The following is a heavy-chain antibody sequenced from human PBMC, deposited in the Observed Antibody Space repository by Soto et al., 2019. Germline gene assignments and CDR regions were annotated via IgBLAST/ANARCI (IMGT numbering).Heavy chain of an antibody. CDR2: INAGNGNT. CDR3: ARDRGYCSSTSCPDDYNWFDP. D-gene: IGHD2-2*01. CDR1: GYTFTSYA. V-gene: IGHV1-3*01. Sequence: ASVKVSCKASGYTFTSYAMHWVRQAPGQRLEWMGWINAGNGNTKYSQKFQGRVIITRDTSASTAYMELSSLRSEDTAVYYCARDRGYCSSTSCPDDYNWFDPWGQGTLVTVSS. J-gene: IGHJ5*02.